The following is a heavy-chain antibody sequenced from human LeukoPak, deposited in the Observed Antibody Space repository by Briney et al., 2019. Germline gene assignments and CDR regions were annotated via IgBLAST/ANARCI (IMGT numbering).Heavy chain of an antibody. CDR1: GITFSDHY. J-gene: IGHJ4*02. V-gene: IGHV3-11*01. D-gene: IGHD1-26*01. CDR2: ISSGGDSI. Sequence: GGSLRLSCAASGITFSDHYMSWIRQAPGKGLEWLSYISSGGDSIYYADSVKGRFTISRDNAKNSVSLQMNSLRAEDTAVYYCARGKWELDWGQGTLVTVSS. CDR3: ARGKWELD.